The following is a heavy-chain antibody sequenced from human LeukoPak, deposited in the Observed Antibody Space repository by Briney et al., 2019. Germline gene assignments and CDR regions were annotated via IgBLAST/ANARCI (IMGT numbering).Heavy chain of an antibody. CDR1: GGSVSSGSYY. CDR2: IYYSGST. V-gene: IGHV4-61*01. Sequence: PSETLSLTCTVSGGSVSSGSYYWRWIRQPPGKGLEWIGYIYYSGSTNYNPSLKSRVTMSVDTSKNQFSLKLSSVTAADTAVYYCARVPGGGTAANWGQGTMVTVSS. D-gene: IGHD1-7*01. J-gene: IGHJ3*01. CDR3: ARVPGGGTAAN.